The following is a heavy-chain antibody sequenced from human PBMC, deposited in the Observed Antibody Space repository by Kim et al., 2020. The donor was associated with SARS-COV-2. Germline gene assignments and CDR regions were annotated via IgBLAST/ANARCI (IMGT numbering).Heavy chain of an antibody. V-gene: IGHV4-61*02. CDR2: IYTSGST. D-gene: IGHD3-16*02. CDR3: ARENVYDYVWGSYRSPPAEYFQH. J-gene: IGHJ1*01. CDR1: GGSISSGSYY. Sequence: SETLSLTCTVSGGSISSGSYYWSWIRQPAGKGLEWIGRIYTSGSTNYNPSLKSRVTISVDTSKNQFSLKLSSVTAADTAVYYCARENVYDYVWGSYRSPPAEYFQHCGQGTLVTVSS.